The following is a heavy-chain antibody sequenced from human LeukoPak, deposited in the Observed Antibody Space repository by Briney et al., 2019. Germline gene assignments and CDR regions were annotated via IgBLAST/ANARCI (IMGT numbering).Heavy chain of an antibody. CDR2: ISAYNGNT. V-gene: IGHV1-18*01. CDR3: ARGSEVVPAAPGDYFDY. Sequence: ASVKVSCKASGYTFTSYGISWVRQAPGQGLEWMRWISAYNGNTNYAQKLQGRVTMTTDTSTSTAYMELRSLRSDDTAVYYCARGSEVVPAAPGDYFDYWGQGTLVTVSS. CDR1: GYTFTSYG. D-gene: IGHD2-2*01. J-gene: IGHJ4*02.